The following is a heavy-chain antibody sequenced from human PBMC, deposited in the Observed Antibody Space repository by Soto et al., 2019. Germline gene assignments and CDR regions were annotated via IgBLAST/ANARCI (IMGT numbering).Heavy chain of an antibody. CDR2: IIPIFGTA. J-gene: IGHJ4*02. D-gene: IGHD2-21*02. Sequence: SVKVSCKASGGTFSSYAISWVRQAPGQGLEWMGGIIPIFGTANYAQKFQGRVTITADESTSTAYMELSSLRSEDTAVYYCASQDCGGDCYSGAPGSFDYWGQGTLVTVSS. CDR1: GGTFSSYA. V-gene: IGHV1-69*13. CDR3: ASQDCGGDCYSGAPGSFDY.